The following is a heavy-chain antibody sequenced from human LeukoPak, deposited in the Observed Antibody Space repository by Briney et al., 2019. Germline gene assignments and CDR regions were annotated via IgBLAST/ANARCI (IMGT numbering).Heavy chain of an antibody. D-gene: IGHD3-10*01. V-gene: IGHV3-23*01. CDR1: GFTVSSNY. J-gene: IGHJ4*02. Sequence: VGSLRLSCAASGFTVSSNYMSSVRQAPGKGLEWVSAISGSGGRIYYADSVKGRSTISRDNSKNTLYLQMNSLRAEDTAVYYCERERGRGSGSYYFDYWGQGTLVTVSS. CDR2: ISGSGGRI. CDR3: ERERGRGSGSYYFDY.